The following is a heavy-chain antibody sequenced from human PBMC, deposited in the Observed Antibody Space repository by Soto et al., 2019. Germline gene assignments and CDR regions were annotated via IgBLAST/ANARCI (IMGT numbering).Heavy chain of an antibody. D-gene: IGHD2-8*01. CDR1: GGSVNRGGYS. CDR3: ASGVLA. J-gene: IGHJ5*02. V-gene: IGHV4-30-2*01. CDR2: ISPSGSP. Sequence: PSETLSLTCSVSGGSVNRGGYSWSWIRQPPGKGIEWIGFISPSGSPAYNPSLKSRVTISVDRSNNQIALELSSVTAADTAVYYCASGVLAWGPGTMVTVSS.